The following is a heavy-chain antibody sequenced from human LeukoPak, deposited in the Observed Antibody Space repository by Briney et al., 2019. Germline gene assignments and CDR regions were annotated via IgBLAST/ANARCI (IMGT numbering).Heavy chain of an antibody. V-gene: IGHV3-30*18. D-gene: IGHD3-10*01. J-gene: IGHJ4*02. CDR1: GFPFSSYG. CDR3: AKARGSGSYSYFFDY. Sequence: PGMSLRLSCAASGFPFSSYGMHWVRQAPGKGLEWVAAISNNGNNKFYADSVKGRFTISRDNSKNTLSLQMNSLRAEDTAVYCCAKARGSGSYSYFFDYWGQGTLVTVSS. CDR2: ISNNGNNK.